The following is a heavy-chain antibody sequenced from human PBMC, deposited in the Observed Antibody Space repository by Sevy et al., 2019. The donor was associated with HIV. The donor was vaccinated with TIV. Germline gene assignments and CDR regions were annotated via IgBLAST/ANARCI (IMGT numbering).Heavy chain of an antibody. D-gene: IGHD3-22*01. CDR3: AKDIRYYYDSSGYSGYFDY. J-gene: IGHJ4*02. CDR2: ISGSGGST. Sequence: GGSLRLSCAASGFTFSSYAMSWVRHAPGKGLEWVSAISGSGGSTYYTDSVKGRFTISRDNSKNTLYLQMNSLRAEDTAVYYCAKDIRYYYDSSGYSGYFDYWGQGTLVTVSS. CDR1: GFTFSSYA. V-gene: IGHV3-23*01.